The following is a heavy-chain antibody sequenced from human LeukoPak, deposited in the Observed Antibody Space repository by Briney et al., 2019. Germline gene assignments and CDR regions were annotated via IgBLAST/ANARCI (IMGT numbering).Heavy chain of an antibody. CDR2: INPNSGGT. CDR3: AREKFGAPLGFDY. V-gene: IGHV1-2*02. D-gene: IGHD3-16*01. CDR1: GYTFTGYY. Sequence: ASVKVSCKASGYTFTGYYMHWVRQAPGQGLEWMGWINPNSGGTNYVQKFQGRVTMTRDTSISTAYMELSRLRSDDTAVYYCAREKFGAPLGFDYWGQGTLVTVSS. J-gene: IGHJ4*02.